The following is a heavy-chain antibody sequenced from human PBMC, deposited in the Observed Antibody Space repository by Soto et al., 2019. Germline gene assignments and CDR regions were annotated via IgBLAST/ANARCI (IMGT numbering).Heavy chain of an antibody. CDR2: INHSGST. V-gene: IGHV4-34*01. Sequence: QVQLQQWGAGLLKPSETLSLTCAVYGGSFSGYYWSWIRQPPGKGLEWIGEINHSGSTNYNPSLNSRVTISVDTSKNQFSLKLSSVTAADTAVYYCARKSPRRGCSGGSCPTVRWFDPWGQGTLVTVSS. D-gene: IGHD2-15*01. CDR1: GGSFSGYY. J-gene: IGHJ5*02. CDR3: ARKSPRRGCSGGSCPTVRWFDP.